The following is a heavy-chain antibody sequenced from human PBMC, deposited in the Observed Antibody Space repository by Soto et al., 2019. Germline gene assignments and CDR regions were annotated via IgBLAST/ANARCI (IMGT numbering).Heavy chain of an antibody. Sequence: GRSLRLSCAASGFTFSSYGMHWVRQAPGKGLEWVAVISYDGSNKYYADSVKGRFTISRDNSKNTLYLQMNSLRAEDTAVYYSAKGGSGTAMPHYYYYGMDVWGQGTTVTVSS. CDR1: GFTFSSYG. J-gene: IGHJ6*02. D-gene: IGHD5-18*01. CDR3: AKGGSGTAMPHYYYYGMDV. V-gene: IGHV3-30*18. CDR2: ISYDGSNK.